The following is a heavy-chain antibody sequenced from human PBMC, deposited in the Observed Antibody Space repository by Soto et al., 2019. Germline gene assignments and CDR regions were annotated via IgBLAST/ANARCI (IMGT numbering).Heavy chain of an antibody. Sequence: EVQLVESGGGLVKPGGSLRLSCAASGFIFTDYSVHWVRQAPGKGLEGVSSISSTGRYINYADSVKGRFTISRDNAKNSLYLQMDSLRAEDTAVYYCARDPSDLWEPDQYFQPWGQGTLVTVSS. CDR2: ISSTGRYI. D-gene: IGHD1-26*01. CDR3: ARDPSDLWEPDQYFQP. CDR1: GFIFTDYS. J-gene: IGHJ1*01. V-gene: IGHV3-21*01.